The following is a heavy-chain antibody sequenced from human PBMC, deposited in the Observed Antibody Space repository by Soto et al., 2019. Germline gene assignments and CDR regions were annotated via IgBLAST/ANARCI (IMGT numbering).Heavy chain of an antibody. Sequence: PGGSLRLSCAASGFTFSSFAMSWVRQPPGKGLEWVSSISGSGGRTYYADSVKGRFTISRDNSKNTLYLQMNSLRAEDTAVYYCAKENYIWGSYRLDYWGQGTLVTVSS. D-gene: IGHD3-16*02. CDR3: AKENYIWGSYRLDY. CDR2: ISGSGGRT. CDR1: GFTFSSFA. J-gene: IGHJ4*02. V-gene: IGHV3-23*01.